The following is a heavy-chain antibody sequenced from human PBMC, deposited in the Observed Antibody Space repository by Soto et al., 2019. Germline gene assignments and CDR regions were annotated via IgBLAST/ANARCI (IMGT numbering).Heavy chain of an antibody. J-gene: IGHJ3*02. Sequence: EVQLLESGGGLVQPGGSLRLSCAASGFTFSSYAMSWVRQAPGKGLEWVSAISGSGGSTYYADSVKGRFTISRENSKNSLYLQVKSLGVEDTAVYYCAKDWTYYDRADAFDIWGQGTMVTVSS. CDR3: AKDWTYYDRADAFDI. CDR2: ISGSGGST. CDR1: GFTFSSYA. V-gene: IGHV3-23*01. D-gene: IGHD3-22*01.